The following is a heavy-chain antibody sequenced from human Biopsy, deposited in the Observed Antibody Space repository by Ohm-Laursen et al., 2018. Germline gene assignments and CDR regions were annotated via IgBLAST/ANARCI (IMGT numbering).Heavy chain of an antibody. J-gene: IGHJ4*02. CDR3: ARDVFCTTTSCYLFEY. CDR2: IWDNGNNK. V-gene: IGHV3-33*01. D-gene: IGHD2-2*01. CDR1: GFDFSSYG. Sequence: SLRLSCSASGFDFSSYGMHWVRQTPGKGLEWVALIWDNGNNKYYADSVNGRFTISRDNANDALYLEMNSLRAEDTAVYYCARDVFCTTTSCYLFEYWGQGTLVTVSS.